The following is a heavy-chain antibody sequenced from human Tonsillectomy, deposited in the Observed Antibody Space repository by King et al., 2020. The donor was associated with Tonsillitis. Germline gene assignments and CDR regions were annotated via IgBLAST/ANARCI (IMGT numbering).Heavy chain of an antibody. Sequence: HVQLVESGGVLVKPGGSLRLSCAASGFSFSDYYVNWIRQAPGKGLEWISYISGSGRRINYADSVRGRFTISRDKAKNSVYLQMNSMRAEDTAVYYCASPLSYFHFWSAYAYWGQGTLVTVPS. D-gene: IGHD3-3*01. J-gene: IGHJ4*02. V-gene: IGHV3-11*01. CDR1: GFSFSDYY. CDR3: ASPLSYFHFWSAYAY. CDR2: ISGSGRRI.